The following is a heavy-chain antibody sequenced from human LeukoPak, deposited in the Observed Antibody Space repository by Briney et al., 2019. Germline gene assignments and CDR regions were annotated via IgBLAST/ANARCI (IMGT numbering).Heavy chain of an antibody. V-gene: IGHV3-23*01. CDR2: MSGRGDST. Sequence: GGSLRLSCAASGFTFSSYAMSWVRQAPGKGLEWVSSMSGRGDSTYYADSVKGRFTISRDNSKNTLYLQMNSLRAEDTAVYYCARGLTMIVVVMDYWGQGTLVTVSS. CDR1: GFTFSSYA. D-gene: IGHD3-22*01. CDR3: ARGLTMIVVVMDY. J-gene: IGHJ4*02.